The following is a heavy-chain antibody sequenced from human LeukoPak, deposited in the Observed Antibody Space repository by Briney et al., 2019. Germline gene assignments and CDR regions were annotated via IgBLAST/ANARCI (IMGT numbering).Heavy chain of an antibody. CDR1: GGSFSGYY. J-gene: IGHJ6*02. Sequence: PSETLSLTCAVYGGSFSGYYWSWIRKPPGKGLEWIGEINHSGSTNYNPSLKSRVTISVDTSKNQFSLKLSSVTAADTAVYYCARRMVYAIRLGMDVWGQGTTVTVSS. D-gene: IGHD2-8*01. CDR3: ARRMVYAIRLGMDV. V-gene: IGHV4-34*01. CDR2: INHSGST.